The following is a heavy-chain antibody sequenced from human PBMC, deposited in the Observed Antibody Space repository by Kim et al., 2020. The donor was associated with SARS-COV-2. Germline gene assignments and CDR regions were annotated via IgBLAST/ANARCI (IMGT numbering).Heavy chain of an antibody. D-gene: IGHD3-3*01. J-gene: IGHJ4*02. CDR1: GGSFSGYY. Sequence: SETLSLTCAVYGGSFSGYYWSWIRQPPGKGLEWIGEINHSGSTNYNPSLKSRVTISVDTSKNQFSLKLSSVTAADTAVYYCARGGHRKLRFLEWLLPFDYWGQGTLATVSS. V-gene: IGHV4-34*01. CDR3: ARGGHRKLRFLEWLLPFDY. CDR2: INHSGST.